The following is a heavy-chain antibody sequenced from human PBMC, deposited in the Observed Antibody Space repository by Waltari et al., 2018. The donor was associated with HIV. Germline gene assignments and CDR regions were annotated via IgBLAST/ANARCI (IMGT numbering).Heavy chain of an antibody. CDR1: DYFITSVYY. J-gene: IGHJ3*02. Sequence: QVQLQESGPGLVKPSETLSLPCAVSDYFITSVYYWGWIRHAPGKGLEWIGNIYYSGSTYYNPSLKSRVTISVDTSKNHFSLKLSSLTAADTAIYYCANLESNWGAFDIWGQGTMVTVSS. D-gene: IGHD7-27*01. CDR2: IYYSGST. CDR3: ANLESNWGAFDI. V-gene: IGHV4-38-2*01.